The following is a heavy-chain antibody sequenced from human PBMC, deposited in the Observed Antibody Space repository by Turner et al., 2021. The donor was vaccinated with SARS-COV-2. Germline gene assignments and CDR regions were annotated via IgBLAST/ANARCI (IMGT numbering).Heavy chain of an antibody. D-gene: IGHD6-13*01. CDR3: ASTSSSRWYFDY. V-gene: IGHV3-7*01. Sequence: EVQLVESGGGLVQPGGSLSLSCAASGFTFSIYWMSWVRQAPGKGLEWVANIKQDGSEKYYVDSVKGRFTISRDNAKNSLYLQMNSLRAEDTAVYYCASTSSSRWYFDYWGQGTLVTVSS. CDR2: IKQDGSEK. CDR1: GFTFSIYW. J-gene: IGHJ4*02.